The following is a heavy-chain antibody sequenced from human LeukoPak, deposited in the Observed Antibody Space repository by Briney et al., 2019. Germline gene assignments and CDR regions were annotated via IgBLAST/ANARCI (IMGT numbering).Heavy chain of an antibody. V-gene: IGHV3-30*18. CDR3: AKAETVTQRGYFDY. CDR1: GFTFSGYG. D-gene: IGHD4-17*01. Sequence: GGSLRLSCVASGFTFSGYGMHWVRQAPGKGLEWVAVISNDGTNKYSADSVKGRFTISRDNSKNTLYLQMNSLRAEDTAVYYCAKAETVTQRGYFDYWGQGTLVTVSS. J-gene: IGHJ4*02. CDR2: ISNDGTNK.